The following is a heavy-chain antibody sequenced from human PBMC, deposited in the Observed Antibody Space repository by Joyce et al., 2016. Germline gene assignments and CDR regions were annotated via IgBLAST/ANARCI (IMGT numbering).Heavy chain of an antibody. J-gene: IGHJ4*02. CDR3: ARLVRHYGSDLKYYFDY. V-gene: IGHV5-10-1*03. CDR1: GYSFSIYW. D-gene: IGHD3-10*01. Sequence: EVQLVQSGAEVRKPGESLRISCKGSGYSFSIYWITWVRQMPGKGLEWMGRIDPTDSYTKYSPSFQGNVTISVDKSISTAYRQWSSLKASDTAIYYCARLVRHYGSDLKYYFDYWGQGTLVTVSS. CDR2: IDPTDSYT.